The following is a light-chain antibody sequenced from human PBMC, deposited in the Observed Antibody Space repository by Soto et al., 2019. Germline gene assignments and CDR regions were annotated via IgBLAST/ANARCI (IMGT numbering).Light chain of an antibody. J-gene: IGLJ1*01. CDR1: SSDVGGYNY. CDR3: CSYAGSYTFFYV. CDR2: DVS. V-gene: IGLV2-11*01. Sequence: QSVLTQPRSVSGSPGQSVTISCTGTSSDVGGYNYVSWYQQHPGKAPKLMIYDVSKRPSGVPDRFSGSKPGSTASLTISGLQAEDEADYYCCSYAGSYTFFYVFGTGTKVTVL.